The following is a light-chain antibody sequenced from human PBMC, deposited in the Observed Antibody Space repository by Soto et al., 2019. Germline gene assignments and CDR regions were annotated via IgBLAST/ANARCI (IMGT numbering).Light chain of an antibody. Sequence: DIQMTQSPSSLSASVGDRVTITCRASQSISSYLNWYQQKPGKXPXXLIFDASTLKTGVPSRFGGSGSGAEFNFTITGLQPDDFATDFCQQYYTYSTFGQGTRREIK. CDR2: DAS. CDR1: QSISSY. V-gene: IGKV1-5*01. J-gene: IGKJ5*01. CDR3: QQYYTYST.